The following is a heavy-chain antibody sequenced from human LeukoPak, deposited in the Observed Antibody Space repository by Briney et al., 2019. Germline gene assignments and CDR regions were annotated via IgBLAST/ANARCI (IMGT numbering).Heavy chain of an antibody. CDR3: ARHYLSDGILSTFDP. V-gene: IGHV4-39*01. CDR1: GGSISSSPYY. Sequence: SQTLSLTCTVSGGSISSSPYYWGWIRQPPGKGLEWIGTIYYRGSTYSNPSLNSRVTISLDTSKNQFSLRLRSVTAADTALYYCARHYLSDGILSTFDPWGQGTLVTVSS. J-gene: IGHJ5*02. D-gene: IGHD2-2*01. CDR2: IYYRGST.